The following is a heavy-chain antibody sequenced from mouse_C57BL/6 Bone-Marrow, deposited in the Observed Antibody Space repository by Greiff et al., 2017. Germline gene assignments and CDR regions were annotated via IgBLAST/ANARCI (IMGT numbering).Heavy chain of an antibody. J-gene: IGHJ2*01. V-gene: IGHV5-12*01. D-gene: IGHD2-5*01. CDR1: GFTFSDYY. CDR3: ARPTIVTLDY. CDR2: ISNGGGST. Sequence: EVQVVESGGGLVQPGGSLKLSCAASGFTFSDYYMYWVHQTPEKRLEWVAYISNGGGSTYYPDTVKGRFTISRDNAKNTLYLQMSRLKSEDTAMYYCARPTIVTLDYWGQGTTLTVSS.